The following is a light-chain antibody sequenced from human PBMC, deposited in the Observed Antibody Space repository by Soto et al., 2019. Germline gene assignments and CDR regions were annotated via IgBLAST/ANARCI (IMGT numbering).Light chain of an antibody. J-gene: IGKJ5*01. CDR3: QQRSNWPPDT. CDR1: QSVSSY. V-gene: IGKV3-11*01. Sequence: EIVMTQSPTTLSVSPGERATLSCRASQSVSSYLAWYQQKPGQAPRLLIYGASNRATGIPARFSGSGSGTDFTLTISSLEPEDFAVYYCQQRSNWPPDTFGQGTRLEIK. CDR2: GAS.